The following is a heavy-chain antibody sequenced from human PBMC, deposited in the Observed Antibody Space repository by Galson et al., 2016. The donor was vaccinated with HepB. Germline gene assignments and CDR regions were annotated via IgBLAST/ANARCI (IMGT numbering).Heavy chain of an antibody. Sequence: SVKVSCKASGDTFSRYAVSWVRQAPGQGLEWMGGIIPIYGTANYAQKFQGRITITTDESTSTAYMELISLRSDDTALYYCARDLGRGYSSSSVDAFDMWGQGTMVTVSS. D-gene: IGHD6-6*01. CDR3: ARDLGRGYSSSSVDAFDM. J-gene: IGHJ3*02. CDR2: IIPIYGTA. CDR1: GDTFSRYA. V-gene: IGHV1-69*05.